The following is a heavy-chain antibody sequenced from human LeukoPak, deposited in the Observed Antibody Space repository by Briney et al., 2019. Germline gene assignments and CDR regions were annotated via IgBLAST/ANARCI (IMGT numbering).Heavy chain of an antibody. J-gene: IGHJ4*02. CDR2: ISGSGGST. CDR1: GFTFSSYE. CDR3: AKRHSSTWYFN. V-gene: IGHV3-23*01. Sequence: GGSLRLSCAASGFTFSSYEMNWVRQAPGKGPEWVSGISGSGGSTHYADFVKGRFTISRDNSKNTLYLQMNRLRAEDTAVYYCAKRHSSTWYFNWGQGTLVTVSS. D-gene: IGHD6-13*01.